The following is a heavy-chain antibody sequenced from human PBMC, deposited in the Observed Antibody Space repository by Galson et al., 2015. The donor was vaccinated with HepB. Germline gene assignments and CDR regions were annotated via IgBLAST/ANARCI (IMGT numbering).Heavy chain of an antibody. J-gene: IGHJ3*02. D-gene: IGHD3-22*01. Sequence: SVKVSCKASGYTFTSYYMHWVRQAPGQGLEWMGIINPSGGSTSYAQKLQGRVTMTRDTSTSTVYMELSSLRSEDTAVYYCARDWSDYYDSSGYSRGRAFDIWGQGTMVTVSS. CDR2: INPSGGST. CDR3: ARDWSDYYDSSGYSRGRAFDI. CDR1: GYTFTSYY. V-gene: IGHV1-46*04.